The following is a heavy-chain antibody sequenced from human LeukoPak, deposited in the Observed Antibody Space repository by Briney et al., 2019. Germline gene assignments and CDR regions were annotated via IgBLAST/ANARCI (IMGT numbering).Heavy chain of an antibody. J-gene: IGHJ5*02. Sequence: SETLSLTCAVYGASFSGYYGSWIRQPPGKGLEWLGEINHSGSTNYNPSLKRGVTISGDTSKNQFSLKLSSVPAADPAVFYCGRHYYYGSGSYHWFHPWRQGTLVPVPS. D-gene: IGHD3-10*01. CDR1: GASFSGYY. CDR2: INHSGST. V-gene: IGHV4-34*01. CDR3: GRHYYYGSGSYHWFHP.